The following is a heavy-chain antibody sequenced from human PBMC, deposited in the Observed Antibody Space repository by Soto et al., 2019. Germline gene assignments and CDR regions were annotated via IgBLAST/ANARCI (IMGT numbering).Heavy chain of an antibody. D-gene: IGHD4-17*01. Sequence: AGGSLRLSCAAAGFPFSSYVMHWVRQAPGKGLEWVAVISYDGSNKYYADSVKGRFTISRDNSKNTLYLQMNSLRAEDTAVYYCAKDRSTVDYYGMDVWGQGTTVTVSS. V-gene: IGHV3-30*18. CDR1: GFPFSSYV. CDR3: AKDRSTVDYYGMDV. CDR2: ISYDGSNK. J-gene: IGHJ6*02.